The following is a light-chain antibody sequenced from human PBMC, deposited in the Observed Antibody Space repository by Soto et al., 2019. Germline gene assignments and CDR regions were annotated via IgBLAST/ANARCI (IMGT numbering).Light chain of an antibody. Sequence: EIVLTQSPATLSLSPGERATLACRATQSVDNYLAWYQHKPGQAPRLLIYEAIIRATGIPARFSATGSGTDFTLTITRLEPEDFAVYYCQQYNNWPPLTFGGGTKVDIK. CDR1: QSVDNY. J-gene: IGKJ4*01. CDR2: EAI. CDR3: QQYNNWPPLT. V-gene: IGKV3-11*01.